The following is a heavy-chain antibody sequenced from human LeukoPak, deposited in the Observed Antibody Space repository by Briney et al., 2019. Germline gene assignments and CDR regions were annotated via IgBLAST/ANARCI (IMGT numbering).Heavy chain of an antibody. CDR2: INHSGST. Sequence: SETLSLTCAVYGVSFSGYYWSWLRQPPGKGLEWIGEINHSGSTNYNPSLKSRVTISVDTSKNQFSLKLSSVTAADTAVYYCARAPYFQTTRFQHWGQGTLVTVSS. CDR1: GVSFSGYY. V-gene: IGHV4-34*01. D-gene: IGHD4-17*01. CDR3: ARAPYFQTTRFQH. J-gene: IGHJ1*01.